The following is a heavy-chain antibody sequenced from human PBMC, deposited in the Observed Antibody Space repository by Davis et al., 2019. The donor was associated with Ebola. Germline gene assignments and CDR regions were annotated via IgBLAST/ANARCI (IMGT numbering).Heavy chain of an antibody. Sequence: SQTLSLTCAISGDSVSSRTPAWNWIRASPSRGLEWLGTTFRRSKWHNEYAVSVKSRIIINPDTSKNQFSLQLSSVTPDDTAVYYCARGFGSSPGTNFFDYWGQGSLVTVSS. J-gene: IGHJ4*02. CDR3: ARGFGSSPGTNFFDY. V-gene: IGHV6-1*01. CDR1: GDSVSSRTPA. CDR2: TFRRSKWHN. D-gene: IGHD3-10*01.